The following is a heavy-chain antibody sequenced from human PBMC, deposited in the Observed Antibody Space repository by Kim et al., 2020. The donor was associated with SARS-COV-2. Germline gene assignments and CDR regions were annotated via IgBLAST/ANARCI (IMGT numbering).Heavy chain of an antibody. CDR1: GYSFTSYW. V-gene: IGHV5-51*01. D-gene: IGHD3-10*01. Sequence: GESLKISCKGSGYSFTSYWIGWVRQMPGKGLEWMGIIYPGDSDTRYSPSFQGQVTISADKSISTAYLQWSSLKASDTAMYYCARSDSSGSYYNYYYYYGMDVWGQGTTVTVSS. CDR2: IYPGDSDT. J-gene: IGHJ6*02. CDR3: ARSDSSGSYYNYYYYYGMDV.